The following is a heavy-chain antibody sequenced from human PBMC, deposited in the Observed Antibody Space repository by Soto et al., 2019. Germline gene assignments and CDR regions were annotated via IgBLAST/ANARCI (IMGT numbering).Heavy chain of an antibody. D-gene: IGHD1-26*01. CDR2: IFNSGTT. Sequence: WTRIRQPPGTGLEWMGYIFNSGTTFYNPSLTSRLSISMDTSGNHFSLELRSVTAADTAVYYCALALGPTTGLDYWGQGTLVTVSS. CDR3: ALALGPTTGLDY. J-gene: IGHJ4*02. V-gene: IGHV4-31*02.